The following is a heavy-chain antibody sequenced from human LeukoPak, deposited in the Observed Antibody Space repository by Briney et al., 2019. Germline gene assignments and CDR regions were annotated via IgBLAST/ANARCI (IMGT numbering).Heavy chain of an antibody. D-gene: IGHD3-22*01. V-gene: IGHV4-59*01. Sequence: SETLSLTCTVSGASISTYYWSWIRQPPGKGLEWIGYIYYSGITNYNPSLKSPATISVDTSKNQFSLKLSSVTAADTAMYYCARGRTTYYSDSVGYYRDAFDTWGQGTMVTVSS. CDR1: GASISTYY. CDR2: IYYSGIT. CDR3: ARGRTTYYSDSVGYYRDAFDT. J-gene: IGHJ3*02.